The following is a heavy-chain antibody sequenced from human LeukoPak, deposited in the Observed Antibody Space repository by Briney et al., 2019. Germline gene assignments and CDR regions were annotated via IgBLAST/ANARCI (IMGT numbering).Heavy chain of an antibody. CDR2: ISYTGST. Sequence: SETLSLTCTVSGGSISPYFWSWIRQPPGKGLKWIGYISYTGSTNYNPSLKSRVTISVDTSKNQFSLQLTSVTAADTAVYYCARDDYRGVTNFDPWGQGTLVTVSS. CDR1: GGSISPYF. V-gene: IGHV4-59*01. CDR3: ARDDYRGVTNFDP. J-gene: IGHJ5*02. D-gene: IGHD3-10*01.